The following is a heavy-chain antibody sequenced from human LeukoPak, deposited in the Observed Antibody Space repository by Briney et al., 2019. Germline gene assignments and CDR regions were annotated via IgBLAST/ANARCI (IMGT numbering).Heavy chain of an antibody. V-gene: IGHV4-34*01. Sequence: SETLSLTCAVYGGSFSGYYWSWIRQPPGKGLEWIGEINHSGSTNYNPSLKSRVTISVDTSKNQFSLKLSSVTAADTAVYYCARIRGVFTIHYDTFRPKNWFDPWGQGTLVTVSS. D-gene: IGHD3-9*01. CDR2: INHSGST. CDR3: ARIRGVFTIHYDTFRPKNWFDP. J-gene: IGHJ5*02. CDR1: GGSFSGYY.